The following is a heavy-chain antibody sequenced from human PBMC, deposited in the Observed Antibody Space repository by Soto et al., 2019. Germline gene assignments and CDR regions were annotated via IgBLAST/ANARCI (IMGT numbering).Heavy chain of an antibody. CDR1: GYTFTSYG. CDR2: ISAYNGNT. V-gene: IGHV1-18*01. Sequence: QVQLVQSGAEVKKPGASVKVSCKASGYTFTSYGISWVRQAPGQGLAWMGWISAYNGNTNDAQKLQGRVTMTTDTSTSTAYMELRSLRSDDTAVYYCARDGELWFGKPSRNSMDVWGKGITVTVSS. J-gene: IGHJ6*03. D-gene: IGHD3-10*01. CDR3: ARDGELWFGKPSRNSMDV.